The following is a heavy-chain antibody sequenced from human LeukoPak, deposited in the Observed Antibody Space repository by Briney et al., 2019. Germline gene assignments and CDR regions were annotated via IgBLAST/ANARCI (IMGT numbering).Heavy chain of an antibody. D-gene: IGHD1-26*01. CDR3: AKDGGSYPPYYFDY. CDR1: GFTFSSYC. J-gene: IGHJ4*02. V-gene: IGHV3-30*02. Sequence: PGGSLRLSCAASGFTFSSYCMHWVRQAPGKGLEWVAVIWFGGSNKYYADSVKGRLTISRDNSKNTLYLQMNSLRAEDTAVYYCAKDGGSYPPYYFDYWGQGTLVTVSS. CDR2: IWFGGSNK.